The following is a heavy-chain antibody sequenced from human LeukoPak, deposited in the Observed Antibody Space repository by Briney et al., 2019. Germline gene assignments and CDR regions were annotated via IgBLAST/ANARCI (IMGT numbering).Heavy chain of an antibody. D-gene: IGHD6-13*01. CDR1: GGSISSYY. J-gene: IGHJ5*02. Sequence: SETLSLTCTVSGGSISSYYWSWIRQPPGKGLEWIGYVYYSGSTNYNPSLKSRVTISVDTSKNQFSLKLSSVTAADTAVYYCARKIIAAAGISWFDPWGQGTLVTVSS. CDR2: VYYSGST. V-gene: IGHV4-59*01. CDR3: ARKIIAAAGISWFDP.